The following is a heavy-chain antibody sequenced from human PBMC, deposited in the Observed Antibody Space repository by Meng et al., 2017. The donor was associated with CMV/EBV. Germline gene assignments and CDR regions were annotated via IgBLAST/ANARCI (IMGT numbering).Heavy chain of an antibody. CDR3: TTDSDVLRYFDWLSPSSRFDY. CDR2: IRYDGSNK. D-gene: IGHD3-9*01. J-gene: IGHJ4*02. V-gene: IGHV3-30*02. CDR1: SYW. Sequence: SYWMHWVRQAPGKGLEWVAFIRYDGSNKYYADSVKGRFTISRDDSKNTLYLQMNSLKTEDTAVYYCTTDSDVLRYFDWLSPSSRFDYWGQGTLVTVSS.